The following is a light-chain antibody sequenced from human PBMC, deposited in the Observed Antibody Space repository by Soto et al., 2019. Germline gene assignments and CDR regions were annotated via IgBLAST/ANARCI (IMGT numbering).Light chain of an antibody. CDR1: QDVSSSY. CDR2: GAS. CDR3: QQYASSPYT. J-gene: IGKJ2*01. V-gene: IGKV3-20*01. Sequence: EIVLTQSPGTLSLSPGERATLSCRASQDVSSSYLAWYQQKPGQAPRLLIYGASRRATGIPDRFSGRESGTDFTLTITTLEPEDSAVYFCQQYASSPYTFGQGTKVDIK.